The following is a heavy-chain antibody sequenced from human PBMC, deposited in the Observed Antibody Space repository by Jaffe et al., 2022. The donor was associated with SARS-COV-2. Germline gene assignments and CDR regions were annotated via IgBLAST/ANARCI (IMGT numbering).Heavy chain of an antibody. CDR1: GGSISSYY. CDR2: IYYSGST. Sequence: QVQLQESGPGLVKPSETLSLTCTVSGGSISSYYWSWIRQPPGKGLEWIGYIYYSGSTNYNPSLKSRVTISVDTSKNQFSLKLSSVTAADTAVYYCARDQSSWYHLDYYYYMDVWGKGTTVTVSS. J-gene: IGHJ6*03. D-gene: IGHD6-13*01. CDR3: ARDQSSWYHLDYYYYMDV. V-gene: IGHV4-59*01.